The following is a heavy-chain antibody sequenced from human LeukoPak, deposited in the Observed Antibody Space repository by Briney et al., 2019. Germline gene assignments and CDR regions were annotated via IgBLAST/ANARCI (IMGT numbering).Heavy chain of an antibody. CDR2: IYPVESDT. Sequence: EESLKISCKGSGFRFTSYWIGWARQIHGKGLEWMGIIYPVESDTTYSPSFQGQDPISDDKSISTASLHWTTLKASHSPLYTCARRGDGSYTEYCGQGTLVTVSS. CDR3: ARRGDGSYTEY. CDR1: GFRFTSYW. J-gene: IGHJ4*02. V-gene: IGHV5-51*01. D-gene: IGHD2-15*01.